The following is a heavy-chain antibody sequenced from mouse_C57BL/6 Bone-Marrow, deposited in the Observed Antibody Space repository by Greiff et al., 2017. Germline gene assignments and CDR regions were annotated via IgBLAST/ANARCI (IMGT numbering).Heavy chain of an antibody. CDR2: IDPENGDT. CDR1: GFNIKDDY. Sequence: EVQLQQSGAELVRPGASVKLSCTASGFNIKDDYMHWVKQRPEQGLEWIGWIDPENGDTEYASKFQGKATITADTSSNTAYLQLSSLTSEDTAVYYCTVDYYGSSLGFAYWGQGTLVTVSA. J-gene: IGHJ3*01. CDR3: TVDYYGSSLGFAY. V-gene: IGHV14-4*01. D-gene: IGHD1-1*01.